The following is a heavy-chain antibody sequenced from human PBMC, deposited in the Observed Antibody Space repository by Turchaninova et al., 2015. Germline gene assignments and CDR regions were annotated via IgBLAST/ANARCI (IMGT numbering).Heavy chain of an antibody. CDR2: IDANSGDT. D-gene: IGHD3-10*01. CDR3: VPAPYYYRNKGSDYSGPWFDP. CDR1: GYTLPGYY. V-gene: IGHV1-2*06. Sequence: HLVQSGAEVKKPGASVQVSCKASGYTLPGYYIPGGRRAPGQGLEWMGRIDANSGDTNLTEIFQGRVTMTRDTSLTTFYMELSRLTSDDTAIYYCVPAPYYYRNKGSDYSGPWFDPWGLGTLVTVSS. J-gene: IGHJ5*02.